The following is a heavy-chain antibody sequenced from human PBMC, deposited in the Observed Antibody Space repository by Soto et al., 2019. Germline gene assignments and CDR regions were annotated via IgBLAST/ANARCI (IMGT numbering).Heavy chain of an antibody. V-gene: IGHV4-31*03. D-gene: IGHD2-21*01. CDR1: GGSISSGGYY. CDR3: AREYAAWVRYFDY. Sequence: QVQLQESGPGLVKPSQTLSLTCTVSGGSISSGGYYWSWIRQHPGKGLEWIGYIYYSGSTYYNPSLKSRVTISVDTSKNQFSLKLSSVTAADAAVYYCAREYAAWVRYFDYWGQGTLVSVSS. CDR2: IYYSGST. J-gene: IGHJ4*02.